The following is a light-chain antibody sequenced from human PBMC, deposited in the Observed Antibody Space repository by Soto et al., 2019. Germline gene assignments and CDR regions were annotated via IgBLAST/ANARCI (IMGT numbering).Light chain of an antibody. CDR1: SSDVGGSNF. CDR3: VSYTSSTTYV. J-gene: IGLJ1*01. V-gene: IGLV2-14*03. CDR2: DVA. Sequence: QSALTQPASVSDSPGQSITISCTGTSSDVGGSNFVSWYQQHPGKPPKLIIYDVANRPSGVSNRFSGSKSGSTASLIISRLQTEDEADYYCVSYTSSTTYVFRTGTKVTVL.